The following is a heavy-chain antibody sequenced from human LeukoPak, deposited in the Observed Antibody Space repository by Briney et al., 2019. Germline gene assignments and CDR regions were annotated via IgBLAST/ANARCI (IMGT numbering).Heavy chain of an antibody. CDR3: ARHNYFGSGSYNIDY. D-gene: IGHD3-10*01. CDR2: IYYSGST. CDR1: GGSISSSSYC. J-gene: IGHJ4*02. V-gene: IGHV4-39*01. Sequence: PSETLSLTCTVSGGSISSSSYCWDWIRQPPGKGLEWIGSIYYSGSTYYNPSLKSRVTISVDTSKNQFSLKLSSVTAADTAVYYCARHNYFGSGSYNIDYWGQGTLVTVSS.